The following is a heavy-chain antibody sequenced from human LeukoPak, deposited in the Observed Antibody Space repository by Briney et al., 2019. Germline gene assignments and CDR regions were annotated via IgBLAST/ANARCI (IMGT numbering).Heavy chain of an antibody. CDR1: GGTFSSYA. J-gene: IGHJ4*02. Sequence: SVRVSCKASGGTFSSYAISWVRQAPGQGLEWMGGIIPIFGTANYAQKFQGRVTITADESTSTAYMELSSLRSEDTAVYNCAREKAVAGVIDWGQGTLVTVSS. D-gene: IGHD6-19*01. CDR3: AREKAVAGVID. CDR2: IIPIFGTA. V-gene: IGHV1-69*13.